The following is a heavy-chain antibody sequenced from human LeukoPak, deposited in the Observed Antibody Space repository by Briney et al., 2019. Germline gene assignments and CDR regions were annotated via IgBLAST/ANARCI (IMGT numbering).Heavy chain of an antibody. D-gene: IGHD3-3*01. J-gene: IGHJ4*02. CDR2: IYYSGST. CDR3: ARVRGSTIFGVVTYQHLDY. Sequence: SETLSLTCTVPGGPISSYYWSWIRQPPGKGLEWIGHIYYSGSTNYIPSLKSRVTISVDTSKNQFSLKLSSVTAADTAVYYCARVRGSTIFGVVTYQHLDYWGQGTLVTVSS. CDR1: GGPISSYY. V-gene: IGHV4-59*08.